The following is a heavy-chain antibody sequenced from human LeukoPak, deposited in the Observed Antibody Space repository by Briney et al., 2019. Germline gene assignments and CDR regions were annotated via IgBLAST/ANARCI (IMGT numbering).Heavy chain of an antibody. CDR3: AIRVTSNSVFDY. CDR1: GFTFTSYY. V-gene: IGHV1-46*01. Sequence: ASVKVSCKTSGFTFTSYYMHWVRQAPGQGLEWMGIINPNAGSTTFAQKFEGRVSMTRDMSTSTVYMGLISLTSEDTAVYYCAIRVTSNSVFDYWGQGTLVTVSS. D-gene: IGHD2-21*02. J-gene: IGHJ4*02. CDR2: INPNAGST.